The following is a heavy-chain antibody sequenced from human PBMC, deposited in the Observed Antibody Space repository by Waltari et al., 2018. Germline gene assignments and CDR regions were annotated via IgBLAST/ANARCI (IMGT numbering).Heavy chain of an antibody. Sequence: QVQLVESGGGLVKPGGSLRLSWVASGSAFSGFHMNWVRQAPGKGLQWVSFIHTGGGYTNYADSVKGRFTISRDDAKNSVYLQMNSLSADDTAVYFCARDLTAIRAFDYWGHGILVTVSS. D-gene: IGHD2-21*02. J-gene: IGHJ4*01. CDR1: GSAFSGFH. CDR3: ARDLTAIRAFDY. CDR2: IHTGGGYT. V-gene: IGHV3-11*06.